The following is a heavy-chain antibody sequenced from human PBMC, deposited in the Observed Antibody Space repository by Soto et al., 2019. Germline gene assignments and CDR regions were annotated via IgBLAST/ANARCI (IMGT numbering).Heavy chain of an antibody. CDR3: ASEGIGYCIRTSCRTNAFDI. CDR1: GGTFSSYA. CDR2: IIPIFGTA. V-gene: IGHV1-69*12. D-gene: IGHD2-2*01. Sequence: QVQLVQSGAEVKKPGSSVKVSCKASGGTFSSYAISWVRQAPGQGLEWMGGIIPIFGTANYAQKLQGRVTITADESTSTAYMELSSLRSEDTAVYYCASEGIGYCIRTSCRTNAFDIWGQGTMVTVSS. J-gene: IGHJ3*02.